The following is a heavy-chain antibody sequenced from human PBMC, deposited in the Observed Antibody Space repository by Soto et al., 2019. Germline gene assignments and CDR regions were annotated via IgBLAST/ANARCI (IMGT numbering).Heavy chain of an antibody. CDR2: INPSGGST. J-gene: IGHJ6*02. Sequence: DSVKVSCKASGYTFTSYYMHWVRQAPGQGLEWMGIINPSGGSTSYAQKFQGRVTMTRDTSTSTVYMELSSLRSEDTAVYYCARESYGSGSQPRTAAQYYYYYYGMDVWGQGTTVTVSS. D-gene: IGHD3-10*01. CDR3: ARESYGSGSQPRTAAQYYYYYYGMDV. V-gene: IGHV1-46*01. CDR1: GYTFTSYY.